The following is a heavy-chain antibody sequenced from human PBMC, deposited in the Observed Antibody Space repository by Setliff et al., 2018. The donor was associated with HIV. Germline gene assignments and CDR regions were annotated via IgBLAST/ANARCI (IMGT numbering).Heavy chain of an antibody. D-gene: IGHD3-16*01. V-gene: IGHV4-61*09. J-gene: IGHJ5*02. Sequence: SETLSPTCSVLGDSISSGSYYWSWIRQPAWRGLEWTGQIHTTGSSNYNPSLERRLTISIETSKNQFSLKLNAVTATDTAVDYCARRTFGSGRLDPWGQGTLVTVSS. CDR1: GDSISSGSYY. CDR3: ARRTFGSGRLDP. CDR2: IHTTGSS.